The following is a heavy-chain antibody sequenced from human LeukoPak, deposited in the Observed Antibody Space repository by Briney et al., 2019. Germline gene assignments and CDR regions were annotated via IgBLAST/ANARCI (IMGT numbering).Heavy chain of an antibody. Sequence: SETLSLTCTVSGGSISSSSYYWGWIRQPPGKGLEWIGSIYYSGSTYYNPSLKSRVTISVDTSKNQFSLKLSSVTAADTAVYYCARNGIVVVTSQYYFDYWGQGTLVTVSS. CDR1: GGSISSSSYY. CDR3: ARNGIVVVTSQYYFDY. CDR2: IYYSGST. J-gene: IGHJ4*02. V-gene: IGHV4-39*07. D-gene: IGHD2-21*02.